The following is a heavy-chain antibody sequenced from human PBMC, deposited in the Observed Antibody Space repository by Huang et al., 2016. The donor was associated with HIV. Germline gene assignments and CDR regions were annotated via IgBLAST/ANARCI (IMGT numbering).Heavy chain of an antibody. V-gene: IGHV3-48*01. Sequence: EVQLVESGGGLAQPGGSLGLSCVASGYTFSTYSMNWVRQAQGKGLEWVSYISKTSGATSYAESVKGRFTVSRDNVKNSLYLQMNRLRVEDTAMYYCVRDSSSGLQLRYWGQGALVIVS. CDR2: ISKTSGAT. CDR3: VRDSSSGLQLRY. CDR1: GYTFSTYS. D-gene: IGHD3-22*01. J-gene: IGHJ4*02.